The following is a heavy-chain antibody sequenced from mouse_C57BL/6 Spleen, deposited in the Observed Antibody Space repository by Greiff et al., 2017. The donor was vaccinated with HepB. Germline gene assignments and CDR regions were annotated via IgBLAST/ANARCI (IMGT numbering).Heavy chain of an antibody. CDR1: GYTFTSYW. V-gene: IGHV1-53*01. D-gene: IGHD1-1*01. J-gene: IGHJ2*01. CDR3: ARAGYYYGRSYGY. Sequence: QVQLQQPGPELVKPGASVKLSCKASGYTFTSYWMHWVKQRPGQGLEWIGNINPSNGGTNYNEKFKSKATLTVDKSSSTAYMQLSSLTSEDSAVYDCARAGYYYGRSYGYWGQGTTLTVSS. CDR2: INPSNGGT.